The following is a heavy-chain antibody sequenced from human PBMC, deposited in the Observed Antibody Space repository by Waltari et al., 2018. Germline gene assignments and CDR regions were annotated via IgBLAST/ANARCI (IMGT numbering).Heavy chain of an antibody. D-gene: IGHD6-6*01. CDR2: RWDDGSNK. J-gene: IGHJ4*02. V-gene: IGHV3-33*06. CDR1: GFTFSSYG. CDR3: AKNSIRSIAARPDY. Sequence: QVQLVESGGGVVQPGRSLRLSCAASGFTFSSYGMHWVRQALGKGLEWVAVRWDDGSNKYYADSVKGRFTISRDNSKNTLYLQMNSLRAEDTAVYYCAKNSIRSIAARPDYWGQGTLVTVSS.